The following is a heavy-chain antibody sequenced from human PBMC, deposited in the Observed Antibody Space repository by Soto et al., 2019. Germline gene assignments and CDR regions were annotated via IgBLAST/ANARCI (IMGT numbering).Heavy chain of an antibody. CDR1: GFTFSSYI. D-gene: IGHD2-8*01. CDR2: ITASSATI. Sequence: PGGSLRLSCAASGFTFSSYIMNGVRQAPGKGLEWISYITASSATIYYADSVKGRFTISRDNAKNSLYLQMNSLREGDTAVYYCARDNGMAGSFDPWGQGTLVTVSS. CDR3: ARDNGMAGSFDP. J-gene: IGHJ5*02. V-gene: IGHV3-48*02.